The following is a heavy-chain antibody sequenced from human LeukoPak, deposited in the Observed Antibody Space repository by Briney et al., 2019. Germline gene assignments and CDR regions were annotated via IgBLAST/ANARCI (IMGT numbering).Heavy chain of an antibody. D-gene: IGHD6-19*01. CDR2: MNPNSGNT. Sequence: GASVKVSCKASGYTFTSYDINWERQATGQGLEWMGWMNPNSGNTGYAQKFQGRVTMTRNTSISTAYMELSSLRSEDTAVYYCARGYRVAGNPNKDLGYWGQGTLVTVSS. CDR3: ARGYRVAGNPNKDLGY. CDR1: GYTFTSYD. J-gene: IGHJ4*02. V-gene: IGHV1-8*01.